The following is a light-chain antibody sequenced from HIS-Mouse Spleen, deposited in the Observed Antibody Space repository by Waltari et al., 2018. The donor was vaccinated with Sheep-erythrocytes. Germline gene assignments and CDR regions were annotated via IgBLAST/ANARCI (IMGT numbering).Light chain of an antibody. Sequence: QSALTQPASVSGSPGQSITISCTGTSSDVGSYNLVSWYQQHPGKAPKLMIYEGSKRPSGVSNRCSGSKSGNTAYLTISGLQAEDEADYYCCSYAGSSTPWVFGGGTKLTVL. J-gene: IGLJ3*02. CDR3: CSYAGSSTPWV. CDR1: SSDVGSYNL. CDR2: EGS. V-gene: IGLV2-23*01.